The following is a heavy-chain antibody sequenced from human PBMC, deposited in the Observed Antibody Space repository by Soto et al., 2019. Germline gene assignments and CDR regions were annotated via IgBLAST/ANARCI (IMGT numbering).Heavy chain of an antibody. CDR1: GGGFSGYY. D-gene: IGHD3-3*01. CDR3: ARNGSYYDFWSGYYFGGSMDV. V-gene: IGHV4-34*01. Sequence: PSETRSLTGAVYGGGFSGYYWSWIRQPPGKGLEWIGEINHSGSTNYHPSLKSRVTISVDTSKNQFSLKLSSVTAADTAVYYCARNGSYYDFWSGYYFGGSMDVWGQGTTVTVS. CDR2: INHSGST. J-gene: IGHJ6*02.